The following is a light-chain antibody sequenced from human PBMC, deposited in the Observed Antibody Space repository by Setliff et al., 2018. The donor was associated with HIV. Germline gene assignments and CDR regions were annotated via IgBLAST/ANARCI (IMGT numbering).Light chain of an antibody. Sequence: QSALTQPASVSGSPGQSITIPCTGTSSDVGSYNYVSWYQQHPGKAPKLMIYEVSNRPSGVSNRFSGSKSGSTASLTISGLQAEDEGDYYCSSYTSSSTWVFGGGTKVTVL. V-gene: IGLV2-14*01. CDR2: EVS. CDR1: SSDVGSYNY. CDR3: SSYTSSSTWV. J-gene: IGLJ3*02.